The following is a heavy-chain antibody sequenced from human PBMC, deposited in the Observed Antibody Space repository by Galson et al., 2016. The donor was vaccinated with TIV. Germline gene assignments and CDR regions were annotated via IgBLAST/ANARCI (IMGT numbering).Heavy chain of an antibody. V-gene: IGHV3-23*01. Sequence: SLRLSCAASGFTFSSFAMTWVRQAPGKGLKWLSTIRPSATRTYYSDSVKDRFTTSRDDSSNPLFLQMNSLRAEDTAMYFCARETGGSGWYTVDYWGQGALVIVSS. J-gene: IGHJ4*02. CDR2: IRPSATRT. CDR3: ARETGGSGWYTVDY. CDR1: GFTFSSFA. D-gene: IGHD6-19*01.